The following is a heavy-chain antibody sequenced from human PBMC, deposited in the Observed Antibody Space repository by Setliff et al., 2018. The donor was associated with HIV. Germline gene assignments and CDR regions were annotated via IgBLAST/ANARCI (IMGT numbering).Heavy chain of an antibody. V-gene: IGHV3-30*02. Sequence: GGSLRLSCEASGFTFSSHGMHWLRQAPGKGREWVTFIRYDGSDIHYADSVKGRFTISRDNSKNTLYLQMNSLKTEDTAVYYCTTDLGGSYHGWNYWGQGTLVTVSS. CDR2: IRYDGSDI. J-gene: IGHJ4*02. CDR3: TTDLGGSYHGWNY. CDR1: GFTFSSHG. D-gene: IGHD1-26*01.